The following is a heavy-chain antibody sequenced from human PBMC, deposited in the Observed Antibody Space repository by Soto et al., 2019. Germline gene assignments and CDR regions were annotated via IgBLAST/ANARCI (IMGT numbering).Heavy chain of an antibody. CDR3: ARDLFIAVAANAFDI. V-gene: IGHV1-18*01. CDR1: GYTFTSYG. Sequence: QVQLVQSGAEVKKPGASVKVSCKASGYTFTSYGISWVRQAPGQGLEWMGWISAYNGNTNYAQKLQGRVTMTTDTSTSKAYMELRSVSSDDTAVYYCARDLFIAVAANAFDIWVQGTMVTVSS. CDR2: ISAYNGNT. J-gene: IGHJ3*02. D-gene: IGHD6-19*01.